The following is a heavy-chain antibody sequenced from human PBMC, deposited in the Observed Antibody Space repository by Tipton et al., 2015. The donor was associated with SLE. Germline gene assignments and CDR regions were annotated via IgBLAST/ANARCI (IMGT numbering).Heavy chain of an antibody. D-gene: IGHD1-14*01. CDR1: GESISNYY. J-gene: IGHJ4*02. CDR2: VYTSGST. V-gene: IGHV4-4*08. Sequence: TLSLTCTVFGESISNYYWSWIPQTPGKGLEWIGYVYTSGSTIYNPSLKSRVTVSVDTSKNQVSLKLNSVTAADTAVYYCARGKTRVEYWGQGTLVTVSS. CDR3: ARGKTRVEY.